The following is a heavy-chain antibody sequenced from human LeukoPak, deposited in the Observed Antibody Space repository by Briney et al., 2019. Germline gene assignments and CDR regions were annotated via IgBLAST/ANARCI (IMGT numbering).Heavy chain of an antibody. D-gene: IGHD6-19*01. Sequence: GGSLRLSCAASGFTFSSYEMNWVRQAPGKGLEWVSYISSSGSTIYYADSVKGRFTISRDNAKNSLYLQMNSLRAEDTAVYYCARLPQWLADNDVFDIWGQGTMVTVSS. CDR3: ARLPQWLADNDVFDI. V-gene: IGHV3-48*03. J-gene: IGHJ3*02. CDR2: ISSSGSTI. CDR1: GFTFSSYE.